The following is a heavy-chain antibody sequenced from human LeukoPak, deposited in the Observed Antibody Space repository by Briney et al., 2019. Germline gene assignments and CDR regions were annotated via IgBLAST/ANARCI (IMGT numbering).Heavy chain of an antibody. Sequence: GGSLRLSCAASGFTFSDYYMSWIRQAPGKGLERVSYISSSGSTIYYADSVKGRFTISRDNAKNSLYLQMNSLRAEDTAVYYCARDALVIYDSSGYYFWGQGTLVTVSS. CDR3: ARDALVIYDSSGYYF. V-gene: IGHV3-11*01. CDR2: ISSSGSTI. CDR1: GFTFSDYY. D-gene: IGHD3-22*01. J-gene: IGHJ4*02.